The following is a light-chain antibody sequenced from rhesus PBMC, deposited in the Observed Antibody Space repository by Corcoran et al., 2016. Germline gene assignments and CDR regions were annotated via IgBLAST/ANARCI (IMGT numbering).Light chain of an antibody. Sequence: DIQMTQSPSSLSASVGDTVTITCRASQGISSYLNWFQQKPGKTLKLLIYAASSLESGVPSRFSVSGSGTDFTLTISRLQTEDFAVYYCLQHNSYPFTFGPGTKLDIK. J-gene: IGKJ3*01. CDR1: QGISSY. CDR3: LQHNSYPFT. CDR2: AAS. V-gene: IGKV1-28*03.